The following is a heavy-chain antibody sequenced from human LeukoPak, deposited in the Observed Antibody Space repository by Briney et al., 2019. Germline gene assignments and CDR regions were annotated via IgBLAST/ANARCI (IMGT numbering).Heavy chain of an antibody. CDR2: ISSSGSTI. CDR3: AREESTVTTRDY. D-gene: IGHD4-17*01. CDR1: GFTFSDSY. V-gene: IGHV3-11*01. Sequence: PGGSLRLSCAASGFTFSDSYMSWIRQAPGKGLEYISYISSSGSTIYYADSVKGRFTLSRDNAKNSLSLEMNSLRAEDTAAYYCAREESTVTTRDYWGQGTLVTVSS. J-gene: IGHJ4*02.